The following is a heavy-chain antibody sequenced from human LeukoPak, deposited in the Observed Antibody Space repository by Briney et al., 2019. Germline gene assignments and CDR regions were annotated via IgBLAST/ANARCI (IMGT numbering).Heavy chain of an antibody. Sequence: SETLSLTCTVSGGSISSYYWSWIRQPPGKGLEWIGYIYYSGSTSYNPSLKSRVTISVDTSKNQFSLKRSSVTAADTAVYYCASSRGGCSSTSCYDYWGQGTPVTVSS. V-gene: IGHV4-59*01. D-gene: IGHD2-2*01. CDR3: ASSRGGCSSTSCYDY. J-gene: IGHJ4*02. CDR2: IYYSGST. CDR1: GGSISSYY.